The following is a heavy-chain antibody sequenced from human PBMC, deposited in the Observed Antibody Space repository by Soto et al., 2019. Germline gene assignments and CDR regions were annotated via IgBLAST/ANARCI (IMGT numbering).Heavy chain of an antibody. Sequence: EVRLLESGGGLVQPGGSPRLSCAASGLTFGNYAMTWVRQAPGRGLEWVSTISGRGDITLYADSVKGRFTLSRDNSKNTHWLQMNNLRAEDTAVFYCAKGGHASPFDYWGQGALVTVSS. CDR2: ISGRGDIT. J-gene: IGHJ4*02. CDR1: GLTFGNYA. CDR3: AKGGHASPFDY. V-gene: IGHV3-23*01. D-gene: IGHD2-15*01.